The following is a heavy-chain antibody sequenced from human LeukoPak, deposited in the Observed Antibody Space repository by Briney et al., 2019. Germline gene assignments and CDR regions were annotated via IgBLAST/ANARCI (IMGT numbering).Heavy chain of an antibody. D-gene: IGHD6-13*01. V-gene: IGHV4-34*01. J-gene: IGHJ6*03. CDR2: INHSGST. CDR1: GGSFSDYD. Sequence: SETLSLTCAVYGGSFSDYDWSWIRQPPGKGLEWIGEINHSGSTNYNPSLKSRVTISVDTSKNQFSLKLSSVTAADTAVYYCARGKTAGYSSSWYRSYYYYMDVWGKGTTVTISS. CDR3: ARGKTAGYSSSWYRSYYYYMDV.